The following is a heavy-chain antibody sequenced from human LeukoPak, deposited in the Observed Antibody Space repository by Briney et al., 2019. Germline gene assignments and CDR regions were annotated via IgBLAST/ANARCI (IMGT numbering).Heavy chain of an antibody. V-gene: IGHV3-23*01. CDR3: AKDGIVAPAAMVENWFDP. CDR1: GFTFSSYA. D-gene: IGHD2-2*01. J-gene: IGHJ5*02. Sequence: LTGGSLRLSCAASGFTFSSYAMSWVRQAPGKGLEWVSAISGSGGSTYYADSVKGRFTISRDNSKNTLYLQMNSLRAEDTAVYYCAKDGIVAPAAMVENWFDPWGQGTLVTVSS. CDR2: ISGSGGST.